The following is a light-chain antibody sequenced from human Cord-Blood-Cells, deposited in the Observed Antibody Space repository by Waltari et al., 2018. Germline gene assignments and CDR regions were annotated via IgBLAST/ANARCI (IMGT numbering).Light chain of an antibody. CDR1: QDISNY. CDR3: QQYDNLPLT. V-gene: IGKV1-33*01. Sequence: DIQLTQSPSSLSASVGARVTITCQASQDISNYLNWYQQKPGKAPKLLIYDASNLETGVPSRFSGSGSGTDFTLTISSLQPEDIATYYCQQYDNLPLTFGGGTKVEIK. J-gene: IGKJ4*01. CDR2: DAS.